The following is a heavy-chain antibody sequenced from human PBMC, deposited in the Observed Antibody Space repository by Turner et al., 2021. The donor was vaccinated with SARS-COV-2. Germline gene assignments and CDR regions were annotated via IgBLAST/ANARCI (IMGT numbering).Heavy chain of an antibody. CDR3: VKDWVPVGVPLSNLLDP. D-gene: IGHD1-26*01. V-gene: IGHV3-64D*06. CDR2: ISSNGGST. Sequence: EVQLVESGGGLVQPGGALRREGEAAGFTFSSYAMHWVRQASGKGLEYVSAISSNGGSTYYADSVKGRFTISGDNSKNTLYLQMSSLRAEDTAVYYCVKDWVPVGVPLSNLLDPWGPGTLVTVSS. J-gene: IGHJ5*02. CDR1: GFTFSSYA.